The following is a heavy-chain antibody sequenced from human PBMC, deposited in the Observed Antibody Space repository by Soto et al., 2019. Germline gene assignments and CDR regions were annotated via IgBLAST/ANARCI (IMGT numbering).Heavy chain of an antibody. J-gene: IGHJ6*02. D-gene: IGHD6-13*01. CDR1: GGSMLSYY. Sequence: XXTLSLPFTVSGGSMLSYYWRWIPQPPGRGLEWIGFIYYTGSTIYNPSLKSRVTISVETSKNQFSLRLSSVTAEDTAVYYCARWADTSSSYYNYGMNVWGQG. V-gene: IGHV4-59*08. CDR3: ARWADTSSSYYNYGMNV. CDR2: IYYTGST.